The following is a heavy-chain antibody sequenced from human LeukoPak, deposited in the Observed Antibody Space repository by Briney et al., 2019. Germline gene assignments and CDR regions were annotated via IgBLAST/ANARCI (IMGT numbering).Heavy chain of an antibody. V-gene: IGHV3-66*01. D-gene: IGHD2-15*01. CDR1: GFSVTSNH. CDR2: IYTGGTT. CDR3: ATDWWTAIEH. J-gene: IGHJ4*02. Sequence: GGSRRLSCAASGFSVTSNHMNWVRQAPGKGLEWVSIIYTGGTTHYADSLNDRFTIFRDDSINTLYLQMNSPRAEDTAVYYCATDWWTAIEHWGLGTLVTVSS.